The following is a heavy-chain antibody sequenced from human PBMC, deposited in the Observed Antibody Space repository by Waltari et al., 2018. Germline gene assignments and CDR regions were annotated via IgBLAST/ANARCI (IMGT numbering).Heavy chain of an antibody. CDR2: IDPQDGET. Sequence: EVQLVQSGAEVKKPGATVKISCQASGYTFPAYYIPWLQQAPGKGLEWVGRIDPQDGETKYADKFQGRATITADTSIDTVYMELSRLRPEDTAVFYCARTTTIKSLDYWGQGTLVTVSS. V-gene: IGHV1-69-2*01. CDR1: GYTFPAYY. D-gene: IGHD1-7*01. J-gene: IGHJ4*02. CDR3: ARTTTIKSLDY.